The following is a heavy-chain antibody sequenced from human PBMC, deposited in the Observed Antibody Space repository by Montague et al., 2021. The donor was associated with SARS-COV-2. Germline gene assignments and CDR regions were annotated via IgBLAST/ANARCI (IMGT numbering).Heavy chain of an antibody. J-gene: IGHJ4*02. CDR3: AREPKPVGYSFGYTFFEY. V-gene: IGHV3-30*04. CDR1: GFTFSSYA. CDR2: ISYNGRKT. D-gene: IGHD5-18*01. Sequence: SLRLSCAASGFTFSSYAIHWVRQAPGKGPEWVAVISYNGRKTQYGDSVKGRSTISRDNSKNTLYLQLNSLRTDDTAVYYCAREPKPVGYSFGYTFFEYWGQGTLVTVSS.